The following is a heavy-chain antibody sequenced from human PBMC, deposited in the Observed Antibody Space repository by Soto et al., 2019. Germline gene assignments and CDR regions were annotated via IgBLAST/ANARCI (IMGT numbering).Heavy chain of an antibody. D-gene: IGHD2-15*01. J-gene: IGHJ4*02. CDR2: ISSSSSYI. Sequence: EVQLVESGGGLVKPGGSLRLSCAASGFTFSTYSMTWVRQAPGKGLEWVSSISSSSSYIYYADSVKGRFTISRDNAKNSLYLQMNSLRAEDTAVYYCARGKGVVVVDAPLIDYWGQGTLVTVSS. CDR3: ARGKGVVVVDAPLIDY. V-gene: IGHV3-21*01. CDR1: GFTFSTYS.